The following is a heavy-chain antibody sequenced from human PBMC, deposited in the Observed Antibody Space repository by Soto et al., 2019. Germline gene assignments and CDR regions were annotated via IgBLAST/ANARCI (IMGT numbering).Heavy chain of an antibody. V-gene: IGHV3-23*01. CDR1: GFSFSNYA. CDR2: ISGSGGSA. CDR3: AKEAWRSGYSTDY. D-gene: IGHD3-22*01. J-gene: IGHJ4*02. Sequence: PGGSLRLSCAASGFSFSNYAMTWVRQAPGKGLEWISVISGSGGSAYYADSVKGRFTISRDNSKNTLYLQMNSLKAEDTAVYFCAKEAWRSGYSTDYWGQGTLVTVSS.